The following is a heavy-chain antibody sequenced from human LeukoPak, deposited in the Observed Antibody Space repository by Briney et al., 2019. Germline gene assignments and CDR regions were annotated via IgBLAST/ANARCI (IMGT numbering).Heavy chain of an antibody. V-gene: IGHV1-24*01. J-gene: IGHJ4*02. D-gene: IGHD1-26*01. Sequence: ASVKVSCKVSGYTLTELSMHWVRQAPGKGFEWMGGFDPEDGETIYAQKFQGRVTMTEDTSTDTAYMELSSLRSEDTAVYYCATIWIVGATMGFDYWGQGTLVTVSS. CDR2: FDPEDGET. CDR1: GYTLTELS. CDR3: ATIWIVGATMGFDY.